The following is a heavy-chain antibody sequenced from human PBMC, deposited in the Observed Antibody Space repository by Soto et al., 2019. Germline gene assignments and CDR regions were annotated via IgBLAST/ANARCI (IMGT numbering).Heavy chain of an antibody. CDR2: INHSGST. Sequence: SETLSLTCAVYGGSFSGYYWSWIRQPPGKGLEWIGEINHSGSTNYNPSLKSRVTISVDTSKNQFSLKLSSVTAADTAVYYCARRFGNGDIVSFDPWGQGTLVTVSS. D-gene: IGHD3-16*01. CDR1: GGSFSGYY. CDR3: ARRFGNGDIVSFDP. J-gene: IGHJ5*02. V-gene: IGHV4-34*01.